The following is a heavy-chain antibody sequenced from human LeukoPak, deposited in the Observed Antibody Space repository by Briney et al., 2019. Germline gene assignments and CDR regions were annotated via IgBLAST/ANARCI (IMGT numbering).Heavy chain of an antibody. CDR3: GGRSRGSNYYDSSGYYYF. D-gene: IGHD3-22*01. V-gene: IGHV4-34*01. CDR1: GGSFSGYY. Sequence: SETLSLTCAVYGGSFSGYYWSWIRQPPGKGLEWIGEINHSRSSNYNPSLKSRVTISVDTSKNQFSLKLSSVTAADTAVYYCGGRSRGSNYYDSSGYYYFWGQGTLVTVSS. J-gene: IGHJ4*02. CDR2: INHSRSS.